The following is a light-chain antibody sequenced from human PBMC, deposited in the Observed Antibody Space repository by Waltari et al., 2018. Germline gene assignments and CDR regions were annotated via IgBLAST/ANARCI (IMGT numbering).Light chain of an antibody. CDR1: QSVSRT. CDR3: QHYVRLPAT. J-gene: IGKJ1*01. CDR2: AAS. V-gene: IGKV3-20*01. Sequence: EIVLTQSPGTLSLAPGERATLSCRASQSVSRTLAWYQQKPGQAPSLLIYAASTRATGIPDRISGSGFGTDFSLTISRLGPEDFAVYYCQHYVRLPATFGQGTKVEIK.